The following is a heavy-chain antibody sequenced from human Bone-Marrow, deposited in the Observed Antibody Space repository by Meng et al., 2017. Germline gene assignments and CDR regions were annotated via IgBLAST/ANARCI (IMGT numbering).Heavy chain of an antibody. Sequence: QVKLQESGPGLGKPSQTLSPTCTVSGGSISSGGYYWSWIRQHPGKGLEWIGYIYYSGSTYYNPSLKSRVTISVDTSMNQFSLKMTSVTAADTAVYYCARDRSGYSLFDYWGQGTLVTVSS. J-gene: IGHJ4*02. V-gene: IGHV4-31*03. D-gene: IGHD5-18*01. CDR2: IYYSGST. CDR1: GGSISSGGYY. CDR3: ARDRSGYSLFDY.